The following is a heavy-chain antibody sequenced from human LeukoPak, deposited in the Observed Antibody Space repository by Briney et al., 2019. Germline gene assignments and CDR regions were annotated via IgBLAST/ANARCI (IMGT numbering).Heavy chain of an antibody. CDR2: FRSKANSYTT. D-gene: IGHD3-22*01. Sequence: PGGSLKLSCAGSGFIFSGSAIHWVRQASGKGLEWVGRFRSKANSYTTTYDASLKGRFSISRDDSKNTAYLQIYSLKTEDTAMFYCSRTPDFYGASAYYLDYWGQGILVIVSS. V-gene: IGHV3-73*01. CDR3: SRTPDFYGASAYYLDY. J-gene: IGHJ4*02. CDR1: GFIFSGSA.